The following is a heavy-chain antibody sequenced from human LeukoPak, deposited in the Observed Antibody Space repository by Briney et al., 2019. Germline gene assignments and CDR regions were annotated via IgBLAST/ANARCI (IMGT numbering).Heavy chain of an antibody. CDR2: IRGDGTST. J-gene: IGHJ3*02. V-gene: IGHV3-74*01. CDR3: ARVGGVSGRAFDM. D-gene: IGHD6-25*01. CDR1: GFTFSSYW. Sequence: GGSLRLSCAASGFTFSSYWMHWVRQDPGKGLVWVSYIRGDGTSTSYADSVKGRFTISRDNAKNTLYLQMNSLRVEATAVYYCARVGGVSGRAFDMWGQGTMVTVSS.